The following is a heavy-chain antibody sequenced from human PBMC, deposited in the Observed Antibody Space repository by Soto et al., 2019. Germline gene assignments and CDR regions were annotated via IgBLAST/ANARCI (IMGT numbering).Heavy chain of an antibody. CDR2: IWYDGSNK. D-gene: IGHD6-13*01. CDR3: AISWLYYYYGMDV. J-gene: IGHJ6*02. V-gene: IGHV3-33*01. Sequence: QVQLVESGGGVVQPGRSLRLSCAASGFTFSSYGMHWVRQAPGKGLEWVAVIWYDGSNKYYADSVKGRFTISRDNSKNTLYLQMNSLRAEDTAVYYCAISWLYYYYGMDVWGQGTTVTVSS. CDR1: GFTFSSYG.